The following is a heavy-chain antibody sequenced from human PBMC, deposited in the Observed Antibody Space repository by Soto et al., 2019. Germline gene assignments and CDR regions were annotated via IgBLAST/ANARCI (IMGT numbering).Heavy chain of an antibody. CDR2: ISGTSDYI. J-gene: IGHJ4*02. V-gene: IGHV3-21*04. CDR3: ASLGLDSSGYQLIGGTFDY. Sequence: LRLSCAASGFTFSISSMNWVRQAPGKGLEWVSSISGTSDYISYADSVKGRFTISRDNSKNTLYLQMNSLRAEDTAVYYCASLGLDSSGYQLIGGTFDYWGRGTLVTLSS. CDR1: GFTFSISS. D-gene: IGHD3-22*01.